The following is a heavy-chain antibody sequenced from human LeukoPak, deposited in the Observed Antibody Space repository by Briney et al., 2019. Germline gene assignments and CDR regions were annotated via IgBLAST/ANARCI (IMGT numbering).Heavy chain of an antibody. D-gene: IGHD6-19*01. CDR1: GYSISSGFY. Sequence: SETLSLTCSVSGYSISSGFYWGWIRQPPGKGLEWIGSIYSSGRTYYNPPLKSRVTISVDTSKNQVSLKLRSVTAADTAVYYCARGDSGWYLGLGFDYWGQGTLVTVSS. V-gene: IGHV4-38-2*02. J-gene: IGHJ4*02. CDR3: ARGDSGWYLGLGFDY. CDR2: IYSSGRT.